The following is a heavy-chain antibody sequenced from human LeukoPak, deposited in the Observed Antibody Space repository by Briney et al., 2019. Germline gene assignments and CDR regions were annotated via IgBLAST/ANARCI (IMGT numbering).Heavy chain of an antibody. V-gene: IGHV4-59*01. J-gene: IGHJ4*02. CDR2: IYYSGST. CDR3: AGGDYDSSGAGTDY. Sequence: PSETLSLTCTVSGGSISSYYWSWIRQPPGKGLEWIGYIYYSGSTNYNPSLKSRVTISVDTSKNQFSLKLSSVTAADTAVHYCAGGDYDSSGAGTDYWGQGTLVTVSS. CDR1: GGSISSYY. D-gene: IGHD3-22*01.